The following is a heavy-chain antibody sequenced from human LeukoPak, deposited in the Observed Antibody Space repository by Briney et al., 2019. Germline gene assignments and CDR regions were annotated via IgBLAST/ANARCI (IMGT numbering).Heavy chain of an antibody. CDR3: AELGITMIGGV. CDR2: ISSSGSTI. D-gene: IGHD3-10*02. CDR1: GFTFSSYE. V-gene: IGHV3-48*03. J-gene: IGHJ6*04. Sequence: PGGSLRLSRAASGFTFSSYEMNWVRPAPGKGLEWVSYISSSGSTIYYADSVKGRFTISRDNAKNSLYLQMNSLRAEDTAVYYCAELGITMIGGVWGKGTTVTISS.